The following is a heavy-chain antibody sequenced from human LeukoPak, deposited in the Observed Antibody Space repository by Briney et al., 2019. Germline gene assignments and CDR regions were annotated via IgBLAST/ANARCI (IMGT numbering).Heavy chain of an antibody. V-gene: IGHV1-2*02. CDR3: ARDLFELILWFGDPGGIDY. CDR1: GGTFSSYA. Sequence: GASVKVSCKASGGTFSSYAISWVRQAPGQGLEWMGWINPNSGGTNYAQKFQGRVTMTRDTSISTAYMELSRLRSDDTAVYYCARDLFELILWFGDPGGIDYWGQGTLVTVSS. D-gene: IGHD3-10*01. J-gene: IGHJ4*02. CDR2: INPNSGGT.